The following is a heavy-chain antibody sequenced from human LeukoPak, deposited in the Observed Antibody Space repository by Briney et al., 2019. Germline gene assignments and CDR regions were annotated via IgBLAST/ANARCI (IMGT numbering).Heavy chain of an antibody. D-gene: IGHD3-22*01. CDR2: IRNKANSYAT. Sequence: GGSLRLSCAASGFTFSGSAMHWVRQASGKGLEWVGRIRNKANSYATEYAASVQGRFTISRDDSKNTAYLQMNSLKTEDTAVYYCTGGRYHDSSAYVFWGQGTLVTVSS. J-gene: IGHJ4*02. CDR3: TGGRYHDSSAYVF. CDR1: GFTFSGSA. V-gene: IGHV3-73*01.